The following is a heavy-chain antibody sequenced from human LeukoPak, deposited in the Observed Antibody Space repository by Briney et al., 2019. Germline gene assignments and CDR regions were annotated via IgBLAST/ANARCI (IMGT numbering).Heavy chain of an antibody. V-gene: IGHV4-59*10. CDR3: ARVTRITMVRGVIPYYYYGMDV. Sequence: SETLSLTCAVYGGSFSGYYWSWIRQPAGKGLEWIGRIYTSGSTNYNPSLKSRVTMSVDTSKNQFSLKLSSVTAADTAVYYCARVTRITMVRGVIPYYYYGMDVWGQGTTVTVSS. D-gene: IGHD3-10*01. J-gene: IGHJ6*02. CDR1: GGSFSGYY. CDR2: IYTSGST.